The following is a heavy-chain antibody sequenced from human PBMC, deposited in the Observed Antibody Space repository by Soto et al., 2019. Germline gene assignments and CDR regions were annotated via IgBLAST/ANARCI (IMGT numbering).Heavy chain of an antibody. Sequence: SETLSLTCTVSGGSISSSSYYWGWIRQPPGKGLEWIGSIYYSGSTYYNPSLKSRVTISVDTSKNQFSLKLSSVTAADTAVYYCAILRGSSSSYFDAFDIWGQGPRVTVSS. J-gene: IGHJ3*02. CDR2: IYYSGST. CDR3: AILRGSSSSYFDAFDI. CDR1: GGSISSSSYY. D-gene: IGHD6-6*01. V-gene: IGHV4-39*01.